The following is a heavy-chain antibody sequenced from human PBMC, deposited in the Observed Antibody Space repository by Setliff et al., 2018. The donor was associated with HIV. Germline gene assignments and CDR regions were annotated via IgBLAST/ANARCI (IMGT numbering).Heavy chain of an antibody. D-gene: IGHD2-2*01. J-gene: IGHJ6*03. CDR2: INPSGGST. CDR3: ARDCSSTSCPGSFNYYYYYYYMDV. Sequence: GASVKVSCKASGYTFTSYYMHWVRQAPGQGLEWMGTINPSGGSTSYAQKFQGRVTMTRDTSTSTVYMELSSLRSEDTAVYYCARDCSSTSCPGSFNYYYYYYYMDVWGKGPRSPSP. V-gene: IGHV1-46*03. CDR1: GYTFTSYY.